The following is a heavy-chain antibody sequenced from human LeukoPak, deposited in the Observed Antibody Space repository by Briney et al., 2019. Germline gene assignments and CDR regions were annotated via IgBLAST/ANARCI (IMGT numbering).Heavy chain of an antibody. D-gene: IGHD6-19*01. CDR2: IYSGGST. CDR3: ARDFSSGWYFDY. Sequence: GGSLRLSCAASGLTVSSNYMSWVRQAPGKGLEWVSVIYSGGSTYYADSVKGRFTISRDNSKNTLYLQMNSLRAEDTAVYYCARDFSSGWYFDYWGQGTLVTVSS. V-gene: IGHV3-66*02. J-gene: IGHJ4*02. CDR1: GLTVSSNY.